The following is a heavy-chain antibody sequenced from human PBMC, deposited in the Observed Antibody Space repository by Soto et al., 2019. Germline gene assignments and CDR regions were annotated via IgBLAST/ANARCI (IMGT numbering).Heavy chain of an antibody. V-gene: IGHV3-9*01. J-gene: IGHJ4*02. D-gene: IGHD5-18*01. CDR2: ISWNSGNI. CDR3: VRSKGGYSYGTPFDY. CDR1: GFTFDDYA. Sequence: EVQLEESGGALVQPGRSLRLSCAASGFTFDDYAMYWVRQVLGKGLEWVSSISWNSGNIGYADSVKGRFTTSRDNAKNSLYLQMNSLRPEETALYYCVRSKGGYSYGTPFDYWGQGTLVTVSS.